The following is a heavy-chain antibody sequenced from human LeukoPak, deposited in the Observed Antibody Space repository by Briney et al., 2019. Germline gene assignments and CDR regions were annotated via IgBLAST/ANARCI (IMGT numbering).Heavy chain of an antibody. CDR2: INSDGRST. CDR1: GFTFSSYW. J-gene: IGHJ3*02. D-gene: IGHD5-18*01. V-gene: IGHV3-74*01. Sequence: GGSLRLSCAASGFTFSSYWMHWVRQAPGKGLVWVSRINSDGRSTSYADSVKGRFTISRDNAKNTLYLQMNSLRAEDTAVYYCARVDTAMGWAFDIWGQGTMVTVSS. CDR3: ARVDTAMGWAFDI.